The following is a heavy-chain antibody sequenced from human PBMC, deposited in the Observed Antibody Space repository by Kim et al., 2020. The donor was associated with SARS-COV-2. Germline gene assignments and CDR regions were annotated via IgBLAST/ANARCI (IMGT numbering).Heavy chain of an antibody. D-gene: IGHD3-10*01. Sequence: ASVKVSCKASGYTFTSYAMHWVRQAPGQRLEWMGWINAGNGNTKYSQKFQGRVTITRDTSASTAYMELSSLRSEDTAVYYCARVPRSRTRITMVRRVINYYYGIDVWGQGTTVTVSS. CDR2: INAGNGNT. J-gene: IGHJ6*02. CDR1: GYTFTSYA. CDR3: ARVPRSRTRITMVRRVINYYYGIDV. V-gene: IGHV1-3*01.